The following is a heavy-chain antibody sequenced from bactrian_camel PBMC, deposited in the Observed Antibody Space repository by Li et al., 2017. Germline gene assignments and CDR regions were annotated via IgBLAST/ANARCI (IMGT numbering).Heavy chain of an antibody. J-gene: IGHJ4*01. V-gene: IGHV3S40*01. CDR3: APDPRGSVY. CDR2: IATGGVTT. D-gene: IGHD3*01. Sequence: VQLVESGGGSVQTGETLRLSCTASGYTYGSYGSNCMGWFRQAPGKEREGVAGIATGGVTTFYADSVKGRFTISRDNAKNTVYLQMNSLKIEDTAVYYCAPDPRGSVYWGQGTQVTVS. CDR1: GYTYGSYGSNC.